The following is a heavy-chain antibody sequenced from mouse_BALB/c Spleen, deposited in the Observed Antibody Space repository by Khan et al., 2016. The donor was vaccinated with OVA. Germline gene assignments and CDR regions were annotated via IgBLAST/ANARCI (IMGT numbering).Heavy chain of an antibody. CDR2: IYPGNSDT. CDR3: TRNGFGNYESWDY. D-gene: IGHD2-1*01. J-gene: IGHJ2*01. Sequence: VQLKQSGTVLARPGASVKMSCKGSGYTFTNYWMHWVKQRPGQGLEGIGVIYPGNSDTNYNQKFKGKAKLTAVTSTSPAYMELNSLTNEDSAVYYCTRNGFGNYESWDYWGQGTTLTVSS. V-gene: IGHV1-5*01. CDR1: GYTFTNYW.